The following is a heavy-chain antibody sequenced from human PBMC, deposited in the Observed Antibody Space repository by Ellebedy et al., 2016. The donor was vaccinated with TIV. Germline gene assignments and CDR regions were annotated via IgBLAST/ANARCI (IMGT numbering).Heavy chain of an antibody. CDR1: GFAFSTYA. CDR2: ISYDGSNK. J-gene: IGHJ4*02. D-gene: IGHD2-2*01. Sequence: GESLKISCAASGFAFSTYAMHWVRQAPGKGLEWVAVISYDGSNKYYADSVKGRFTISRDNSKNTLYLQMNSLRAEDTAVYYCARGYCSSSSCLFDYWGQGTLVTVSS. V-gene: IGHV3-30-3*01. CDR3: ARGYCSSSSCLFDY.